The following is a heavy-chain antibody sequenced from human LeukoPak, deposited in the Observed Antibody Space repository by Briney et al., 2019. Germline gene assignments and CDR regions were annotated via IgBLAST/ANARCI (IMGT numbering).Heavy chain of an antibody. J-gene: IGHJ3*02. D-gene: IGHD3-10*01. CDR3: ARELSNDAFDI. Sequence: GGSLRLSCAASGFTVSSNYMSWVRQAAGKGLKWVSVIYSGGSTYYADSVKGRFTISRDNSKNTLYRQMNSLRAEDTAVYYCARELSNDAFDIWGQGTMVTVSS. CDR2: IYSGGST. V-gene: IGHV3-53*01. CDR1: GFTVSSNY.